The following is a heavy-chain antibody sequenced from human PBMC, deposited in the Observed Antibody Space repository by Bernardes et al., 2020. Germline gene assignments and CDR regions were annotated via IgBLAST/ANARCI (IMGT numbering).Heavy chain of an antibody. V-gene: IGHV1-2*02. Sequence: ASVKVSCKASGYSLTGHYIHWVRHVPGQGLEWLGWMNPMILYTNYGQKFADRVIMTRDTPTTALMELTRLTSADTAVYFCARGTRYSSRPYYAGLDIWGQGTTVTVSS. CDR2: MNPMILYT. D-gene: IGHD6-19*01. J-gene: IGHJ6*02. CDR3: ARGTRYSSRPYYAGLDI. CDR1: GYSLTGHY.